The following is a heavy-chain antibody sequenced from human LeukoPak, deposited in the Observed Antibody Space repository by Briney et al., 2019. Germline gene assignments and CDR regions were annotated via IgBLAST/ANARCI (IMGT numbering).Heavy chain of an antibody. J-gene: IGHJ5*02. V-gene: IGHV4-39*07. D-gene: IGHD3-16*02. Sequence: PSGTLSLTCAVSGGSINSSSYYWGWIRQPPGKGLEWIGSIYYSGSTYYNPSLKSRVTISVDTSKNQFSLKLSSVTAADTAVYYCARDNLYYDYVWGSYRYGNWFDPWGQGTLVTVSS. CDR2: IYYSGST. CDR3: ARDNLYYDYVWGSYRYGNWFDP. CDR1: GGSINSSSYY.